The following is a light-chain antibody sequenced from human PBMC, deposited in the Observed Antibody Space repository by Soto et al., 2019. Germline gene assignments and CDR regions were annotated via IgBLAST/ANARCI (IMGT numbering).Light chain of an antibody. V-gene: IGLV2-14*01. J-gene: IGLJ3*02. CDR3: FSYTTSSTLV. CDR2: EVS. CDR1: SSDVGGYNY. Sequence: QSALTQPASVSGSPGQSITISCTGTSSDVGGYNYVSWYQQHPAKAPKLMIFEVSNRPSGVSHRFSGSKSGNTASLTISGLQAEDEADYYCFSYTTSSTLVFGGGTKLTVL.